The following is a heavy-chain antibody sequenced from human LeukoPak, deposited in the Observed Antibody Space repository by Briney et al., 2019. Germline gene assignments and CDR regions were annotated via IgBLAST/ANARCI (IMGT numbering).Heavy chain of an antibody. CDR3: ARGVTSGYASDYYFDY. CDR2: INYSGST. V-gene: IGHV4-59*01. CDR1: GGSISSYS. Sequence: SETLSLTCTVSGGSISSYSWSWIRQPPGKGLEWIGYINYSGSTNYNPSLKSRVTISVDTSKNQFSLKLSSVTAADTAVYYCARGVTSGYASDYYFDYWGQGTLLTVSS. J-gene: IGHJ4*02. D-gene: IGHD5-12*01.